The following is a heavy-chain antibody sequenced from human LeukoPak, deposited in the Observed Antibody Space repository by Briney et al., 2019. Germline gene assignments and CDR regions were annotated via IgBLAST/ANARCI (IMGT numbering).Heavy chain of an antibody. CDR3: ARVERYCSGGSCNWFDP. D-gene: IGHD2-15*01. Sequence: PGGSLRLSCAASGFTFSSYAMSWVRQAPGKGLEWVAVISYDGSEKYYADSVKGRFTISRDNSKNTLYLQMNSLRAEDTAVYYCARVERYCSGGSCNWFDPWGQGTLVTASS. CDR2: ISYDGSEK. J-gene: IGHJ5*02. CDR1: GFTFSSYA. V-gene: IGHV3-30*04.